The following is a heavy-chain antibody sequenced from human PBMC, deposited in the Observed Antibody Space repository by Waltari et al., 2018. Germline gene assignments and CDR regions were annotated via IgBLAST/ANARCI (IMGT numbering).Heavy chain of an antibody. CDR2: IYYRGST. CDR1: GGSISSSSYY. V-gene: IGHV4-39*01. D-gene: IGHD3-3*01. J-gene: IGHJ4*02. CDR3: ARRGTYYDFWSGPPEGYFDY. Sequence: QLQLQESGPGLVKPSETLSLTCTVSGGSISSSSYYWGWIRQPPGKGLEWIGSIYYRGSTYYNPSLKSRVPISVDTSKNQFSLKLSSVTAADTAVYYCARRGTYYDFWSGPPEGYFDYWGQGTLVTVSS.